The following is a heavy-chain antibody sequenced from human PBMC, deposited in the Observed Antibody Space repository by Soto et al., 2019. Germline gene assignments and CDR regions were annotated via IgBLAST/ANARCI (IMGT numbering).Heavy chain of an antibody. CDR1: GFNFKNYG. CDR2: ISGSGSET. D-gene: IGHD2-2*01. CDR3: AKDMAIFIGVVPAATGSFDF. V-gene: IGHV3-23*01. Sequence: QPGGSLRLSCATSGFNFKNYGMSWVRLAPGQGLEWVSAISGSGSETYYADSVKGRFTITRDNSKETLFLQMNSLRAEDTAIYYCAKDMAIFIGVVPAATGSFDFWGPGTLVTVSS. J-gene: IGHJ4*02.